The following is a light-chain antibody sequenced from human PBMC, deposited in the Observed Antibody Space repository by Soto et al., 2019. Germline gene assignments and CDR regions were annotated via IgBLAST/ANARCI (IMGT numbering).Light chain of an antibody. J-gene: IGKJ5*01. V-gene: IGKV2-30*02. Sequence: VVLTQSPVSMHVSPGQPASISYRYNQRLVHSDGIAYFSWFQQRPGRSPRRLIYKVSNRDSGVPARFSGSGSGTDFALKISRVEAEDVGVYYCMQGTHWPITFGQGTRLEIK. CDR2: KVS. CDR1: QRLVHSDGIAY. CDR3: MQGTHWPIT.